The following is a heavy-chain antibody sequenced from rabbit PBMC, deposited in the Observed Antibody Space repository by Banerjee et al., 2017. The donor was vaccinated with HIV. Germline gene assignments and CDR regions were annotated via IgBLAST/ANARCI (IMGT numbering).Heavy chain of an antibody. D-gene: IGHD4-1*01. CDR2: INSSSGNT. J-gene: IGHJ4*01. V-gene: IGHV1S45*01. CDR1: GFSFSNKYV. CDR3: ARDLAGAIGWNFNL. Sequence: QEQLEESGGDLVKPEGSLTLTCTASGFSFSNKYVMCWVRQAPGKGLEWIACINSSSGNTVYASWAKGRFTISKTTSTTVTLQMNSLTAADTATYFCARDLAGAIGWNFNLWGPGTLVTVS.